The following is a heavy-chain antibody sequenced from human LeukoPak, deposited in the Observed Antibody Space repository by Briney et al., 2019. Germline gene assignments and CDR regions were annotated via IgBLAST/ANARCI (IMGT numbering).Heavy chain of an antibody. V-gene: IGHV3-9*01. CDR2: ISWNSGSI. CDR1: GFTFDDYA. D-gene: IGHD6-13*01. J-gene: IGHJ4*02. CDR3: AKDNLEVDSSSWDYYFDY. Sequence: GRSLRLSCAASGFTFDDYAMHWVRQAPGKGLEWVSGISWNSGSIGYADSVKGRFTISRDNAKNSLYLQMNSLRAEDTALYYCAKDNLEVDSSSWDYYFDYWGQGTLVTVSS.